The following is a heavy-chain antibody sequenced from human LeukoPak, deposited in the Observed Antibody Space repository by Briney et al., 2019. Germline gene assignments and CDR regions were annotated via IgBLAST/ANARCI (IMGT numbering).Heavy chain of an antibody. CDR3: ARDRGQVLWFGELPKWDPDAFYI. CDR2: IYTSGST. V-gene: IGHV4-61*02. D-gene: IGHD3-10*01. CDR1: GGSISSGSYY. J-gene: IGHJ3*02. Sequence: SQTLSLTCTVSGGSISSGSYYWSWIRQPAGKGLEWIGRIYTSGSTNYNPSLKSRVTISVDTSKDQFSLKLSSVTAADTAVYYCARDRGQVLWFGELPKWDPDAFYIWGQGTMVTVSS.